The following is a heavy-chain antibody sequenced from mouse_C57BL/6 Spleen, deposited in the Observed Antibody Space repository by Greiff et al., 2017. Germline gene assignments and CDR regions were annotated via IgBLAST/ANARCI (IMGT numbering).Heavy chain of an antibody. CDR1: GYTFTSYW. Sequence: VQLQQPGAELVKPGASVKMSCKASGYTFTSYWITWVKQRPGQGLEWIGDIYPGSGSTNYNEKFKSKATLTVDTSSSTAYMQLSSLTSEDSAVYYCASYYGNYVGAMDYWGQGTSVTVSS. CDR3: ASYYGNYVGAMDY. CDR2: IYPGSGST. D-gene: IGHD2-10*01. J-gene: IGHJ4*01. V-gene: IGHV1-55*01.